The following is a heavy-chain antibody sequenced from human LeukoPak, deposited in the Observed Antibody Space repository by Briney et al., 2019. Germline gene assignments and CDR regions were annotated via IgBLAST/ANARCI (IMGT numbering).Heavy chain of an antibody. CDR3: ARGLGEQLFYYYYYYYMDV. CDR2: MNPNSGNT. V-gene: IGHV1-8*01. Sequence: ASVKVFCKASGYTFTSYDINWVRQATGQGLEWMGWMNPNSGNTGYAQKFQGRVTMTRNTSISTAYMELSSLRSEDTAVYYCARGLGEQLFYYYYYYYMDVWGKGTTVTISS. CDR1: GYTFTSYD. J-gene: IGHJ6*03. D-gene: IGHD3-10*01.